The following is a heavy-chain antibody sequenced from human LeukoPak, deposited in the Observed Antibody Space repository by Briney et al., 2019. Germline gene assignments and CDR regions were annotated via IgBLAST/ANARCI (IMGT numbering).Heavy chain of an antibody. CDR1: GFTFSSYG. CDR2: IRYVGSNK. V-gene: IGHV3-30*02. CDR3: ARTVTKSAFDI. Sequence: PGGSLRLSCAASGFTFSSYGMHWVRQAPGKGLEWVAFIRYVGSNKYYADSVKGRFTISRDNSKNTLYLQMNSLRAEDTAVYYCARTVTKSAFDIWGQGTMVTVSS. D-gene: IGHD4-17*01. J-gene: IGHJ3*02.